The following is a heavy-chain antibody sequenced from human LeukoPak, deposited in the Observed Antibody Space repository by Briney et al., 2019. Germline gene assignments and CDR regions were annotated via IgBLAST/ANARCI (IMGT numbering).Heavy chain of an antibody. CDR2: ISGSGGST. CDR1: GFTFSNAW. Sequence: GGSLRLSCAASGFTFSNAWMSWVRQAPGKGLEWVSAISGSGGSTYYADSVKGRFTISRDNSKNTLYLQMNSLRAEDTAVYYCARGNVVVPAATTDEGGFDYWGQGTLVTVSS. D-gene: IGHD2-2*01. J-gene: IGHJ4*02. CDR3: ARGNVVVPAATTDEGGFDY. V-gene: IGHV3-23*01.